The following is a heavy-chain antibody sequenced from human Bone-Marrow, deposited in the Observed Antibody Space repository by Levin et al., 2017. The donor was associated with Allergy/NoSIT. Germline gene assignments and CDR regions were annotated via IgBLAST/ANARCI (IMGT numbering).Heavy chain of an antibody. CDR1: GFTFSSYA. V-gene: IGHV3-23*01. J-gene: IGHJ4*02. CDR3: AKDGDIVLVVGYYFDY. CDR2: ISGSGGST. Sequence: GGSLRLSCAASGFTFSSYAMSWVRQAPGKGLEWVSAISGSGGSTYYADSVKGRFTISRDNSKNTLYLQMNSLRAEDTAVYYCAKDGDIVLVVGYYFDYWGQGTLVTVSS. D-gene: IGHD2-8*02.